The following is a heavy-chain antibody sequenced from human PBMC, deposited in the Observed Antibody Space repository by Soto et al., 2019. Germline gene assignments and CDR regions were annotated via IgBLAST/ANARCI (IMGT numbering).Heavy chain of an antibody. Sequence: GGSLRLSCAASGFTFSSYSMNWVRQAPGKGLEWVSSISSSSSYIYYADSVKGRFTISRDNAKNSLYLQMNSLRAEDTAVYYCARVYGSGSYAFDIWGQGTMVTVSS. CDR3: ARVYGSGSYAFDI. V-gene: IGHV3-21*01. D-gene: IGHD3-10*01. J-gene: IGHJ3*02. CDR2: ISSSSSYI. CDR1: GFTFSSYS.